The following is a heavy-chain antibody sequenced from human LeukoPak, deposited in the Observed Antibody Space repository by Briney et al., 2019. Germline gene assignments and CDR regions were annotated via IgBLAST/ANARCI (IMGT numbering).Heavy chain of an antibody. CDR1: GGSISSGRYY. V-gene: IGHV4-61*02. CDR2: IYTRGST. J-gene: IGHJ5*01. D-gene: IGHD3-10*01. CDR3: ATDGMVRGPDAWFDS. Sequence: SETLSLTCNVSGGSISSGRYYWSWIRQPAGKGLEWIGRIYTRGSTNYNPSLKSRVTMSVDTSKNQFSLKLSSVTAADTAVYYCATDGMVRGPDAWFDSWGQGTLVTVSS.